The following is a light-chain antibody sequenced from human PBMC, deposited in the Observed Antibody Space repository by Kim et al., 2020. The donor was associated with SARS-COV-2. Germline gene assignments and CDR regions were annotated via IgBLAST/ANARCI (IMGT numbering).Light chain of an antibody. CDR1: QIVSSN. CDR3: RQYNNWHPAIT. V-gene: IGKV3D-15*03. Sequence: AGERASLSFRASQIVSSNFAWYQQRPDQAHSPLIYAAAMKTTAKPARFSGSGYGSEFNLTISILHYEAFAVYYYRQYNNWHPAITFGEGTKLDMK. CDR2: AAA. J-gene: IGKJ4*01.